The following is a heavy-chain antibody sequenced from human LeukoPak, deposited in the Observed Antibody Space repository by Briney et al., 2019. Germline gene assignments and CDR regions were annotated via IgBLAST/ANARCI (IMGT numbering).Heavy chain of an antibody. CDR2: IYYSGST. D-gene: IGHD2-2*01. J-gene: IGHJ4*02. Sequence: SETLSLTCTVSGGSISSYYWSWIRQPPGKGLEWIGYIYYSGSTNYNPSLKSRVTISVDTSENQFSLKLSSVTAADTAVYYCAREMGYCSSTSCLNYYFDYWGQGTLVTVSS. CDR3: AREMGYCSSTSCLNYYFDY. V-gene: IGHV4-59*01. CDR1: GGSISSYY.